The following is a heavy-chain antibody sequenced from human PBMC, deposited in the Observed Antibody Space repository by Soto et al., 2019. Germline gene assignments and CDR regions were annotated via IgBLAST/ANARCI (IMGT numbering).Heavy chain of an antibody. CDR2: LYSSGRA. CDR3: ASHFDVNTALDDYYFDL. J-gene: IGHJ2*01. Sequence: QVQLQESGPGLVKTSETLSLTCTVSGVSISPYYWTWIRQPAGKGLEWIGHLYSSGRATYNPSLTNQVTISVFSHPFSLTLKSVTAADTAVYYCASHFDVNTALDDYYFDLWGRGALVTVSS. CDR1: GVSISPYY. D-gene: IGHD5-18*01. V-gene: IGHV4-4*07.